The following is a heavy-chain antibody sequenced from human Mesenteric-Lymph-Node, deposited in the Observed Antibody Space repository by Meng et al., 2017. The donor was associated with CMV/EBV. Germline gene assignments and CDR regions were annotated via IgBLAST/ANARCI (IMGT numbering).Heavy chain of an antibody. Sequence: SQTLSPTCPIYDGSFTKYYWSWIRQPPGKGLEWIGEINDGGSANYNPSLKSRVTISVDTSKNQFSLKLSSVNAADTAVYYCARAGSYGMDVWGQGTTVTVSS. CDR3: ARAGSYGMDV. CDR1: DGSFTKYY. D-gene: IGHD1-14*01. CDR2: INDGGSA. V-gene: IGHV4-34*01. J-gene: IGHJ6*02.